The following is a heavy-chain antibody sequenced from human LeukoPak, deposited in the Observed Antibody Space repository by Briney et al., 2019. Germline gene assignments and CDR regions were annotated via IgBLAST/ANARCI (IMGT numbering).Heavy chain of an antibody. CDR1: GGTFSSYA. CDR3: ARHAYSSGPEYFQH. CDR2: IIPIFGTA. J-gene: IGHJ1*01. V-gene: IGHV1-69*06. Sequence: AASVKVSCKASGGTFSSYAISWVRQAPGQGLEWMGGIIPIFGTANYAQKFQGRVTITADKSTSTAYMELSSLRSEDTAVYYCARHAYSSGPEYFQHWGQGTLVTVSS. D-gene: IGHD6-19*01.